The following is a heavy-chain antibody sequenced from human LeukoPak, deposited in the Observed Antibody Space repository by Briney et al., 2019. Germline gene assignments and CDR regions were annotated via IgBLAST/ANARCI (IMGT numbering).Heavy chain of an antibody. CDR1: GGSFSGYY. CDR3: ARGAPGYYGSGSYLPRPIRYSYDY. J-gene: IGHJ4*02. D-gene: IGHD3-10*01. Sequence: SETLSLTCAVYGGSFSGYYWSWIRQPPGKGLEWIGEINHSGSTNNNPSLKSRVTISVDTSKNQFSLKLSSVTAADTAVYYCARGAPGYYGSGSYLPRPIRYSYDYWGQGTLVTVSS. V-gene: IGHV4-34*01. CDR2: INHSGST.